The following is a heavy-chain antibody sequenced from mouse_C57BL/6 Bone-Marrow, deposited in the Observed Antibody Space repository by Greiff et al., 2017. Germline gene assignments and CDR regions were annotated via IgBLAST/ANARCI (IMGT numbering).Heavy chain of an antibody. CDR3: ARGAMDY. CDR1: GYTFTSYW. J-gene: IGHJ4*01. CDR2: IDPSDSET. V-gene: IGHV1-52*01. Sequence: VQLQQPGAELVRPGSSVKLSCKASGYTFTSYWMHWVKQRPIQGLEWIGNIDPSDSETPYNQKFKDKATLTVDNSSSTAYMQLSSLTSEDSAVYYCARGAMDYWGQGTSVTVSS.